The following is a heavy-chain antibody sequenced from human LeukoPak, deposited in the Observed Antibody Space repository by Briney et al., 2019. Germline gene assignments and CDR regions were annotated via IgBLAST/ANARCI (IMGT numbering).Heavy chain of an antibody. CDR1: GFTFSSAW. V-gene: IGHV3-15*01. CDR2: IKSKVDGETR. J-gene: IGHJ6*04. D-gene: IGHD3-10*01. Sequence: GGSLRLSCTASGFTFSSAWMSWVRQAPGKGLECVGRIKSKVDGETREYAAPVKGRFIISRDDSKNMLYLQMNSLKSEDTAVYYCTTRSMVRGVIKKDVWGKGTTVTVSS. CDR3: TTRSMVRGVIKKDV.